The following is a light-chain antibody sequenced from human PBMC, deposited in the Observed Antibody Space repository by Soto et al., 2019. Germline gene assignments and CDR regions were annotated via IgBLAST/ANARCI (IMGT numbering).Light chain of an antibody. CDR1: QGVGST. CDR2: GAS. Sequence: EIVMTQSPATLSVSLGESATLSCRASQGVGSTLAWFQQKPGQPPRLLVYGASTRATGVPARFSGSESWTEFTLTVSSLHSEDIAVYYCQQYKSWPYTFGQGTKMEIK. V-gene: IGKV3-15*01. CDR3: QQYKSWPYT. J-gene: IGKJ2*01.